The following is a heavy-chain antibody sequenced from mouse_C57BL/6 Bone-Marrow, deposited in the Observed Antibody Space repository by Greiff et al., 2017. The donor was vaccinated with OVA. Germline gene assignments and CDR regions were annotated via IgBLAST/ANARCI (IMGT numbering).Heavy chain of an antibody. CDR2: IWSGGST. J-gene: IGHJ4*01. D-gene: IGHD4-1*01. V-gene: IGHV2-4*01. CDR1: GFSLTSYG. CDR3: AKQSLLGYYYAMDY. Sequence: VKLQESGPGLVQPSQSLSITCTVSGFSLTSYGVHWVRQPPGKGLEWLGVIWSGGSTDYNAAFISRLSISKDNSKSQVFFKMNSLQADDTAIYYCAKQSLLGYYYAMDYWGQGTSVTVSS.